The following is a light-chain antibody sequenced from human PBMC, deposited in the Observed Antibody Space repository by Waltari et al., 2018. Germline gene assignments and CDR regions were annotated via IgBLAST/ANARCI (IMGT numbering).Light chain of an antibody. Sequence: SYVLTQPHSESLAPGQTAHIHCLGDNIGGKRVHWFRQKAGQAPILVSYDDSHRPSGIPDRFSGSNSGDTATLTITRVEAGDEAAYYCRVWDTRSDHPVFGGGTKLTVL. CDR2: DDS. CDR3: RVWDTRSDHPV. V-gene: IGLV3-21*02. J-gene: IGLJ3*02. CDR1: NIGGKR.